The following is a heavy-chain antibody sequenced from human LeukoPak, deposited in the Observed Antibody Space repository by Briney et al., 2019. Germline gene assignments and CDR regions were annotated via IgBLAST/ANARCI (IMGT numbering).Heavy chain of an antibody. J-gene: IGHJ2*01. CDR1: GFTFGSYG. D-gene: IGHD3-16*01. V-gene: IGHV3-30*02. Sequence: GGSLRLSCAASGFTFGSYGMHWVRQAPGKGLEWVAVIGDTGRAKYYADSVKGRFTTSRDNSKNTLYLEMNSLRDEDTALYYCAKEAAWGNWYFDLWGRGTLVTVSS. CDR2: IGDTGRAK. CDR3: AKEAAWGNWYFDL.